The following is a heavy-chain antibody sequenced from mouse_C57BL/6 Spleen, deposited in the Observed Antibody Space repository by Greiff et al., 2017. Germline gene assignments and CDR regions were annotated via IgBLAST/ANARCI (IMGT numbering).Heavy chain of an antibody. D-gene: IGHD1-1*01. J-gene: IGHJ2*01. CDR1: GFTFSSYA. Sequence: EVHLVESGGGLVKPGGSLKLSCAASGFTFSSYAMSWVRQTPEKRLEWVATISDGGSYTYYPDNVKGRFTISRDNAKNNLYLQMSHLKSEDTAMYYCARGGTTVVAIDYWGQGTTLTVSS. V-gene: IGHV5-4*01. CDR2: ISDGGSYT. CDR3: ARGGTTVVAIDY.